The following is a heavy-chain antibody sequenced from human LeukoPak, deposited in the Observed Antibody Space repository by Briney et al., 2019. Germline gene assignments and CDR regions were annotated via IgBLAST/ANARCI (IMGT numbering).Heavy chain of an antibody. J-gene: IGHJ5*02. V-gene: IGHV3-21*04. CDR3: ARWPKCSWFDP. CDR1: GFTFSSYS. Sequence: PGGSLRLSCAASGFTFSSYSMNWVRQAPGRGLEWVSSISSSSSYIYYADSVKGRFTISRDNAKNSLYLQMNSLRAEDTAVYYCARWPKCSWFDPWGQGTLVTVSS. CDR2: ISSSSSYI.